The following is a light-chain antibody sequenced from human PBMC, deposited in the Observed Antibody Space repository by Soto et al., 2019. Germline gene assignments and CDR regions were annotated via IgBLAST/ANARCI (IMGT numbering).Light chain of an antibody. V-gene: IGKV1-5*03. CDR2: RAS. CDR3: QQYSSYPRT. CDR1: QSISDW. Sequence: DIPMTQSPSTLSAYVGDRVTITCRASQSISDWLAWYQQKPGKAPKILIYRASSLESGVPSRLSGSGSETEFTLTISSLQPDDFATYYCQQYSSYPRTFGQGTKVDIK. J-gene: IGKJ1*01.